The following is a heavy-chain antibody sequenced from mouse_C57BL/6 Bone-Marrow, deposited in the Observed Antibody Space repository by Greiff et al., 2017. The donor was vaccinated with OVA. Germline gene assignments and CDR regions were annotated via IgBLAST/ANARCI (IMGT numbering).Heavy chain of an antibody. CDR1: GYSITSGYY. V-gene: IGHV3-6*01. CDR3: ARDGPYAMDY. Sequence: VQLKESGPGLVKPSQSLSLTCSVTGYSITSGYYWNWIRQFPGNKLEWMGYISYDGINNYNQSLKNRISITRDTSKNQFFLKLNSVTTEDTATYYCARDGPYAMDYWGQGTSVTVSS. CDR2: ISYDGIN. J-gene: IGHJ4*01.